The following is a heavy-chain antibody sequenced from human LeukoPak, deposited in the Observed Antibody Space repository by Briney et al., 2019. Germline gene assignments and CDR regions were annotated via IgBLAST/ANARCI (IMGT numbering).Heavy chain of an antibody. D-gene: IGHD3-22*01. J-gene: IGHJ4*02. CDR2: LYYSGST. CDR3: ARHARYYDSSGYSFDY. V-gene: IGHV4-59*08. Sequence: PSENLSLNCTVSGGSISSYHWSWLRPPPGQGLEWIGYLYYSGSTNYNPSHKSRVTISVDTSKNQFSLKLSSVTAADTAVYYCARHARYYDSSGYSFDYWGQGTLVTVSS. CDR1: GGSISSYH.